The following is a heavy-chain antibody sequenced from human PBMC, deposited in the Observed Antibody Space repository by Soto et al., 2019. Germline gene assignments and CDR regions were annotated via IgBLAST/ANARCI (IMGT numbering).Heavy chain of an antibody. D-gene: IGHD3-22*01. CDR3: ATGDYYDSSGYRNWFDP. CDR1: GGTFSSYA. Sequence: SVKVSCKASGGTFSSYAISWVRQAPGQGLEWMGGIIPIFGTANYAQKFQGRVTMTEDASTDTAYMELSSLRSEDTAVYYCATGDYYDSSGYRNWFDPWGQGTLVTVSS. J-gene: IGHJ5*02. V-gene: IGHV1-69*13. CDR2: IIPIFGTA.